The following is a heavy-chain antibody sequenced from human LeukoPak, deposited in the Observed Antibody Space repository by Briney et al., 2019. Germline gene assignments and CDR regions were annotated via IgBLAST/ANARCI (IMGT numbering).Heavy chain of an antibody. V-gene: IGHV4-34*01. CDR2: INHSGST. J-gene: IGHJ6*03. Sequence: PSQTLSLTCTVYVGSFSGYYWSWIRQPPGKGLEWIGEINHSGSTNYNSSLKSRVTISVDTSKNQFSLKLSSVTAADTAVYYCARGYYGSGSHCCHMDVWGKGTTITVS. CDR1: VGSFSGYY. CDR3: ARGYYGSGSHCCHMDV. D-gene: IGHD3-10*01.